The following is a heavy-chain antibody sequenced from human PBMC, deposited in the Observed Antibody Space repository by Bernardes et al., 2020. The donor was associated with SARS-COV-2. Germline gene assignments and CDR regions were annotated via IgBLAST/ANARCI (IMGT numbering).Heavy chain of an antibody. D-gene: IGHD3-10*01. J-gene: IGHJ4*02. CDR3: ARRLIIEARAGLDY. CDR2: IGGSSGNI. CDR1: GFTFSDHG. Sequence: VGSLSLSCEGSGFTFSDHGMYWVRQAPGQGLEWVAYIGGSSGNINYAESVKGRFMVSRDNAKKSLFLQMDSLRDEDTAVYYCARRLIIEARAGLDYWGQGTLVTVSS. V-gene: IGHV3-48*02.